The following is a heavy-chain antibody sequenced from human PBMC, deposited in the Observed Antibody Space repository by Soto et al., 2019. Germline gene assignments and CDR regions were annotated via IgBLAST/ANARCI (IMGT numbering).Heavy chain of an antibody. Sequence: PSETLSLTCTVSGGSISSYYWSWIRQPPGKGLQWIGYIYYSGSTNYNPSLKSRVTISVDTSKNQFSLKLSSVTAADTAVYYCARRAEGYSSGGDAFDIWAQGTMVTVS. CDR1: GGSISSYY. CDR2: IYYSGST. J-gene: IGHJ3*02. V-gene: IGHV4-59*01. D-gene: IGHD6-19*01. CDR3: ARRAEGYSSGGDAFDI.